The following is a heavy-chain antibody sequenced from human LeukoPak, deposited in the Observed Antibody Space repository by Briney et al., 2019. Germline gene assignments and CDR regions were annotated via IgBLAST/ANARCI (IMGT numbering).Heavy chain of an antibody. D-gene: IGHD3-3*01. CDR1: GYTFTSYD. CDR2: MNPNSGNT. Sequence: ASVKVSCKASGYTFTSYDINWVRQATGQGLEWMGWMNPNSGNTGYAQKFQGRVTMTRNTSISTAYMELSSLRSEDTAVYYCARERFLEWLFYDGMDDWGQGTTVTVSS. J-gene: IGHJ6*02. CDR3: ARERFLEWLFYDGMDD. V-gene: IGHV1-8*01.